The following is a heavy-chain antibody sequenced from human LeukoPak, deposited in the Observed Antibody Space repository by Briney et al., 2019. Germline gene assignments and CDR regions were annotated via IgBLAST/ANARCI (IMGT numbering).Heavy chain of an antibody. D-gene: IGHD4-23*01. CDR3: ARGVYGGMGYFAY. CDR1: VGSISSSSDY. Sequence: SETLSLTGTVSVGSISSSSDYWGWIRQPPEKGLEWIGSIYYSGSTYYNPSLKSRVTISIDTSKNQFSLKLNSVTAADTSIYYCARGVYGGMGYFAYWGQGALVTVSS. CDR2: IYYSGST. J-gene: IGHJ4*02. V-gene: IGHV4-39*01.